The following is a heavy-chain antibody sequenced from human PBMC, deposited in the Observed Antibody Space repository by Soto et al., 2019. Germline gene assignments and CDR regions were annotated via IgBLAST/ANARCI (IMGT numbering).Heavy chain of an antibody. D-gene: IGHD3-22*01. Sequence: ASVKVSCKASGYTFTSYGISWVRQAPGQGLEWMGWISAYNGNTNYAQKLQGRVTMTTGTSTSTAYMELRSLRSDDTAVYYCARDYYDSSGYYYVDYYYGMDVWGQGTTVTVSS. J-gene: IGHJ6*02. CDR1: GYTFTSYG. CDR2: ISAYNGNT. CDR3: ARDYYDSSGYYYVDYYYGMDV. V-gene: IGHV1-18*01.